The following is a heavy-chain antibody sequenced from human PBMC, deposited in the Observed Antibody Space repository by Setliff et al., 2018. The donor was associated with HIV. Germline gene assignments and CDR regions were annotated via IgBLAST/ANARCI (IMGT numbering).Heavy chain of an antibody. D-gene: IGHD6-19*01. CDR3: ARDYSGWYYFDC. J-gene: IGHJ4*02. V-gene: IGHV4-4*08. CDR1: GGSISSSY. Sequence: PSETLSLTCTVSGGSISSSYWSWIRQPPGKGLEWIGYIYTSGITNYNPSLKSRVTMSVDTSKNQFSLKLSSVTAADTAVYYCARDYSGWYYFDCWGQGTLVTVSS. CDR2: IYTSGIT.